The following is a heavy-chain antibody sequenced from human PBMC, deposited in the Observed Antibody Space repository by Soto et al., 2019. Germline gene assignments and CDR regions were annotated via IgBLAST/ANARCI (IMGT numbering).Heavy chain of an antibody. CDR1: GGSISSGGYY. V-gene: IGHV4-31*03. CDR3: ARDFEQQLLL. J-gene: IGHJ4*02. D-gene: IGHD6-13*01. Sequence: PSETLSLTCTVSGGSISSGGYYWTWIRQHPGKGLEWIGYIYYSGSTYYNPSLKSRVTISVDTSKNQFSLKLSSVTAADTAVYYCARDFEQQLLLWGQGTLVPVSS. CDR2: IYYSGST.